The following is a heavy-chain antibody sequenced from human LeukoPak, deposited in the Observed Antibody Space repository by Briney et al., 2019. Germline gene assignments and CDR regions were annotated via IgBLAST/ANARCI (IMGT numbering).Heavy chain of an antibody. J-gene: IGHJ5*02. Sequence: SVKVSCKASGGTFSSYAISWVRQAPGQGLEWMGGIIPIFGTANYAQKFQGRVTITADESTSTTYMELSSLRSEDTAVYYCARVLRSGGVYWFDPWGQGTLVTVSS. CDR1: GGTFSSYA. D-gene: IGHD3-16*01. CDR2: IIPIFGTA. CDR3: ARVLRSGGVYWFDP. V-gene: IGHV1-69*13.